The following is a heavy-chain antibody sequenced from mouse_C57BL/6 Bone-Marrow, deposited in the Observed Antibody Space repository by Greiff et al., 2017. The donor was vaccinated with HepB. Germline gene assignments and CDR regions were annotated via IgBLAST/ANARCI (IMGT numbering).Heavy chain of an antibody. CDR1: GYTFTSYG. D-gene: IGHD2-4*01. V-gene: IGHV1-81*01. Sequence: QVQLQQSGAELARPGASVKLSCKASGYTFTSYGISWVKQRTGQGLEWIGEIYPRSGNTYYNEKFKGKATLTADKSSSTAYMELRSLTSDDSAVYFCARLRDYPFDYWGQGTTLTVSS. CDR2: IYPRSGNT. CDR3: ARLRDYPFDY. J-gene: IGHJ2*01.